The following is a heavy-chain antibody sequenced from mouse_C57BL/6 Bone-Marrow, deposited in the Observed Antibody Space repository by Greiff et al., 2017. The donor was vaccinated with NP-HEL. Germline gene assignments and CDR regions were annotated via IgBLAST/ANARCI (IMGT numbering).Heavy chain of an antibody. CDR1: GFTFSSYT. D-gene: IGHD6-1*01. CDR3: ARHPYASEYFDY. V-gene: IGHV5-9*01. CDR2: ISGGGGNT. J-gene: IGHJ2*01. Sequence: LQQSGGGLVKPGGSLKLSCAASGFTFSSYTMSWVRQTPEKRLEWVATISGGGGNTYYPDSVKGRFTISRDNAKNTLYLQMSSLRSEDTALYYCARHPYASEYFDYWGQGTTLTVSS.